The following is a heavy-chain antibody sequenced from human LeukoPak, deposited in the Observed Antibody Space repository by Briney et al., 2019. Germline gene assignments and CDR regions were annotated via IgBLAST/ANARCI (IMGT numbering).Heavy chain of an antibody. V-gene: IGHV3-21*04. CDR1: RFTFSTYS. CDR3: ARGDRFSTPAYYYYYYMDV. D-gene: IGHD1-14*01. CDR2: ISSGSSYI. J-gene: IGHJ6*03. Sequence: PGGSLRLSCAASRFTFSTYSMNWVRQAPGKGLEWVSSISSGSSYIYYADSVKGRFTISRDNAKNSLYLQMNSLRAEDTAVYYCARGDRFSTPAYYYYYYMDVWGKGTTVTISS.